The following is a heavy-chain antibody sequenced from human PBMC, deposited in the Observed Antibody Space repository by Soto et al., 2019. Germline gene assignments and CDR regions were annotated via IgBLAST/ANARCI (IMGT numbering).Heavy chain of an antibody. CDR3: AKDGRGPYSSSWYDWFHP. V-gene: IGHV3-30*18. Sequence: QVQLVESGGGVVQPGRSLRLSCAASGFTFSSYGMHWVRQAPGKGLEWVAVISYDGNKKYYADSVKGRFTISRDNSKKTLYLQMSTLRDEDPAVYYCAKDGRGPYSSSWYDWFHPWGQGTPVTVSS. D-gene: IGHD6-13*01. J-gene: IGHJ5*02. CDR2: ISYDGNKK. CDR1: GFTFSSYG.